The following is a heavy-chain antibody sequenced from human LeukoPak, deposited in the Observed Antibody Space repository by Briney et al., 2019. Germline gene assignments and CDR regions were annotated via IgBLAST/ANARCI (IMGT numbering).Heavy chain of an antibody. CDR1: GYAFTSYY. CDR3: ARGPSITMVRGGQWYYYMDV. Sequence: ASVKVSCKASGYAFTSYYIHWVRHAPGQGLEWMELIDPSGGSTNYAQKFQGRVTMTRDTSTSTVYMELSSLRSEDTAVYYCARGPSITMVRGGQWYYYMDVWGKGTTVTISS. D-gene: IGHD3-10*01. CDR2: IDPSGGST. J-gene: IGHJ6*03. V-gene: IGHV1-46*01.